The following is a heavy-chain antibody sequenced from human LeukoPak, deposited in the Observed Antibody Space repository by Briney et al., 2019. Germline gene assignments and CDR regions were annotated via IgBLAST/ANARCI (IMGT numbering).Heavy chain of an antibody. J-gene: IGHJ3*02. Sequence: GGSLRLSCAASGFTFSSYAMSWVRQAPGKGLEGISGFSGSGGSTYYADSVKGRFTISRDNSKNTLYLQMNSLRAEDTAVYYCAKAFARWSVAPRDAFDIWGQGTMVTVSS. CDR3: AKAFARWSVAPRDAFDI. CDR2: FSGSGGST. CDR1: GFTFSSYA. V-gene: IGHV3-23*01. D-gene: IGHD6-19*01.